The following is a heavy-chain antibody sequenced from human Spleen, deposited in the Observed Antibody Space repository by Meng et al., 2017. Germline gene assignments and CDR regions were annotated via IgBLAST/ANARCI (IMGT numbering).Heavy chain of an antibody. J-gene: IGHJ4*02. CDR3: ASADLRRRKTLPV. CDR2: INHSGST. V-gene: IGHV4-34*01. CDR1: GGSFIGYY. D-gene: IGHD1-14*01. Sequence: QWQLEEWGGGRLKPAETRSSTRAVYGGSFIGYYWSWVRQSPGKGLEWIGEINHSGSTNYNPSLKSRVTISVDTSKNQFSLKLSSVTAADTAVYYCASADLRRRKTLPVWGQGTLVTVSS.